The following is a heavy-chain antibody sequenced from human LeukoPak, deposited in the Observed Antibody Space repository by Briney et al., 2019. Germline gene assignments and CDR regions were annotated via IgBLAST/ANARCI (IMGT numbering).Heavy chain of an antibody. CDR1: GGSISSYY. J-gene: IGHJ5*02. Sequence: PSETLSLTCTVSGGSISSYYWRWIRQPPGKGLEWIGYIYYSGSTMFNPSLKSRVTMSVDTSKKQFSLKLSSVTTADTAVYYCAAERYYYASGTYYNSNWFDPWGQGTLVTVSS. D-gene: IGHD3-10*01. CDR2: IYYSGST. V-gene: IGHV4-59*03. CDR3: AAERYYYASGTYYNSNWFDP.